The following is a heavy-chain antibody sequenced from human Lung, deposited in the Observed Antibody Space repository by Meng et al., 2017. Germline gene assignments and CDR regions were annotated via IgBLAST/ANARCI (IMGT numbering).Heavy chain of an antibody. CDR1: GYTFTAYY. D-gene: IGHD2-21*01. CDR2: INPNSGGT. V-gene: IGHV1-2*06. J-gene: IGHJ4*02. Sequence: QVQLVQSGAEGKKPGAAVKVCGKASGYTFTAYYIHWVRQAPGQGLEWMGRINPNSGGTNFAQKFQGRVIMTRDTSISTAYMELSSLGFDDTAVYYCAKALGWGSSPDYWGQGILVTVSS. CDR3: AKALGWGSSPDY.